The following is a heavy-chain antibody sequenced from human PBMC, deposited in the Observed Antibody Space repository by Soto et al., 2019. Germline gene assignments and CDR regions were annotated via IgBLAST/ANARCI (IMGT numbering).Heavy chain of an antibody. CDR3: ARERTTISMDV. V-gene: IGHV1-8*02. J-gene: IGHJ6*02. CDR1: GYTFTSYG. CDR2: MNPNSGNT. Sequence: ASVKVSCKASGYTFTSYGISWVRQAPGQGLEWMGWMNPNSGNTGYAQKFQGSVTMTRNTSISTAYMELSSLRSEDTAVYYCARERTTISMDVWGQGTTVTVSS. D-gene: IGHD3-9*01.